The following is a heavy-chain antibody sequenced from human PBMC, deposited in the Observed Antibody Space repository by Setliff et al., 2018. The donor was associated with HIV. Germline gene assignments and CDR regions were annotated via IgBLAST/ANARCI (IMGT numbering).Heavy chain of an antibody. J-gene: IGHJ4*02. CDR2: IRSKAYGGTT. CDR3: TRERDVVVVAATSDY. V-gene: IGHV3-49*04. Sequence: GGSLRLSCTASGFTFGDYAMSWVRQAPGKGLEWVGFIRSKAYGGTTEYAASVKGRFTISRDDSKSIAYLQMNSLKNEDTAVYYCTRERDVVVVAATSDYWGQGTLVTVSS. CDR1: GFTFGDYA. D-gene: IGHD2-15*01.